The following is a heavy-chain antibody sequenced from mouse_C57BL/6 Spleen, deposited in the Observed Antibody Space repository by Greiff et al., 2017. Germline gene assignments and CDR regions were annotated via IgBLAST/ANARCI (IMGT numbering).Heavy chain of an antibody. V-gene: IGHV1-53*01. D-gene: IGHD1-1*01. Sequence: QVPLQQPGTELVKPGASVKLSCKASGYTFTSYWMHWVKQRPGQGLEWIGNINPSNGGTNYNEKFKSKATLTVDKSSSTAYMQLSSLTSEDSAVYYCARGRDYYGSSPFYFDYWGQGTTLTVAS. CDR1: GYTFTSYW. CDR2: INPSNGGT. J-gene: IGHJ2*01. CDR3: ARGRDYYGSSPFYFDY.